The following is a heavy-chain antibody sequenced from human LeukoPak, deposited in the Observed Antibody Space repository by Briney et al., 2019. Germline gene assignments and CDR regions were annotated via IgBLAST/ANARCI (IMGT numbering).Heavy chain of an antibody. Sequence: PSETLSLTCAVYGGSFSGYYWSWIRQPPGKGLEWIGEINHSGSTNYNPSLKSRVTISVDTSKNQFSLKLSSVTAADTAVYYCARVRRYYGSGSYSAGGFDPWGQGTLVTVSS. V-gene: IGHV4-34*01. CDR3: ARVRRYYGSGSYSAGGFDP. D-gene: IGHD3-10*01. CDR2: INHSGST. J-gene: IGHJ5*02. CDR1: GGSFSGYY.